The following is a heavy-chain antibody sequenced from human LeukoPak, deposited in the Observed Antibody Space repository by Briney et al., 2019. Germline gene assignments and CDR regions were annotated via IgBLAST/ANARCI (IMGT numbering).Heavy chain of an antibody. V-gene: IGHV3-9*01. CDR1: GFTFDDYA. CDR2: ISWNSGSI. Sequence: GGSLRLSCAASGFTFDDYAMPWVRQAPGKGLEWVSGISWNSGSIGYADSVKGRFTISRDNAKNSLYLQMNSLRTEDTALYYCAKDSTTIFGVVISPSFDYWGQGTLVTVSS. CDR3: AKDSTTIFGVVISPSFDY. J-gene: IGHJ4*02. D-gene: IGHD3-3*01.